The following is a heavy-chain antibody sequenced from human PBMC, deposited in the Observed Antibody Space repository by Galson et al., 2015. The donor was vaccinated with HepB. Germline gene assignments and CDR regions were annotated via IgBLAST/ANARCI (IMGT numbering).Heavy chain of an antibody. Sequence: SVKVSCKASGFTFSTSGVQWLRQARGQGLEWIGWIVVGSGDTKYAQRFQDRVTISRDTAENTLYLQLNSLRPEDTGVYYCVRTYDSSWHRYLKFWGQGTQVTVSS. V-gene: IGHV1-58*01. D-gene: IGHD6-13*01. CDR1: GFTFSTSG. CDR2: IVVGSGDT. CDR3: VRTYDSSWHRYLKF. J-gene: IGHJ1*01.